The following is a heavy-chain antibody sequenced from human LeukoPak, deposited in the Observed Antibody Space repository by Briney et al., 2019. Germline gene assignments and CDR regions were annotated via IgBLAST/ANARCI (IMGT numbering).Heavy chain of an antibody. CDR3: ARQYYFDY. J-gene: IGHJ4*02. V-gene: IGHV5-51*01. CDR1: GYRFTSYW. CDR2: IYPGDSDP. Sequence: GESLKISCKGSGYRFTSYWIGWVRQMRGKGLEWMGIIYPGDSDPRYSPSFQGQVTISADKSISTAYLQWSSLEASDTAMYYCARQYYFDYWGQGTLVTVSS.